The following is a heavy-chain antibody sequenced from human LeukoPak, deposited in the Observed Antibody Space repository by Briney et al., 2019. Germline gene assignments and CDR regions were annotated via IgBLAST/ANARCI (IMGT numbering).Heavy chain of an antibody. V-gene: IGHV4-59*12. CDR3: ARWNWDRDY. Sequence: SETLSLTCTVSGGSISSYYWSWIRQPPGKGLVWIGYIYYSGSTNYNPSLKSRVTISVDTSKNQFSLKLSSVTAADTAVYYCARWNWDRDYWGQGTLVTVSS. D-gene: IGHD1-1*01. CDR1: GGSISSYY. CDR2: IYYSGST. J-gene: IGHJ4*02.